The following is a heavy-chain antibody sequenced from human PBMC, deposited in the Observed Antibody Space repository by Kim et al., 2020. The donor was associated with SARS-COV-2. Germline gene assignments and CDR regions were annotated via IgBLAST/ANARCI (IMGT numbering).Heavy chain of an antibody. V-gene: IGHV3-11*06. CDR2: ISSSSSYT. CDR1: GFTFSDYY. J-gene: IGHJ6*02. CDR3: TGSGSYFYYYYGMDV. D-gene: IGHD3-10*01. Sequence: GGSLRLSCAASGFTFSDYYMSWIRQAPGKGLEWVSYISSSSSYTNYADSVKGRFTISRDNAKNSLYLQMNSLRAEDTAVYYCTGSGSYFYYYYGMDVWGQGTTVTVSS.